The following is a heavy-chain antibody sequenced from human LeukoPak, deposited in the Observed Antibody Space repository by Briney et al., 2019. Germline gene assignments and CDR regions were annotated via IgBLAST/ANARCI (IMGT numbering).Heavy chain of an antibody. CDR3: ASGWGTYSPDY. CDR1: AYTFTVQY. V-gene: IGHV1-2*02. D-gene: IGHD3-10*01. J-gene: IGHJ4*02. Sequence: ASVKVSCNASAYTFTVQYLHWVRQAPGHGLEWMGWITPNSGGTNYAQKFQGRVTMTRDTSISTAYMELSGLRSDDTAVYYCASGWGTYSPDYWGQGTLVIVSS. CDR2: ITPNSGGT.